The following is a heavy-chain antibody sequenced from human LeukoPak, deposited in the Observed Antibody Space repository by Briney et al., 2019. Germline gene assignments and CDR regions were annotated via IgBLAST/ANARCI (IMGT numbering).Heavy chain of an antibody. J-gene: IGHJ4*02. D-gene: IGHD1-7*01. Sequence: PGGSLRLSCAASGFTFSSYGMSWVRQAPGKGLEWVSAISGSGAGTYYADSVKGRFTISRDNSKNTLYLQVNSLRAEDTAVYYCAKCTNYCFDYWGQGTLVTVSS. V-gene: IGHV3-23*01. CDR2: ISGSGAGT. CDR3: AKCTNYCFDY. CDR1: GFTFSSYG.